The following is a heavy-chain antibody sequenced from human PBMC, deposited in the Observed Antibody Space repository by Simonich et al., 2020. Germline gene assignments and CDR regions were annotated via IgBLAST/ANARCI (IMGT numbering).Heavy chain of an antibody. CDR2: NNHNSGGT. D-gene: IGHD1-26*01. J-gene: IGHJ6*03. CDR3: ARDLRGSYYYYYYMDV. V-gene: IGHV1-2*02. CDR1: GYTFTGYY. Sequence: QVQLVQSGAEVKKPGASVKVSCKASGYTFTGYYIHWVRQAPGQGLEWRGGNNHNSGGTNYGKKFQGRVTMTRDTSISTAYRELSRLRSDDTAVYYCARDLRGSYYYYYYMDVWGKGTTVTVSS.